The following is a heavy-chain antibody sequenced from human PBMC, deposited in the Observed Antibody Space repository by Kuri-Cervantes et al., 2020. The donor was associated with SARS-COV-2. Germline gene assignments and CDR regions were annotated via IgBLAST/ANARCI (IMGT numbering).Heavy chain of an antibody. CDR3: ARDLYYYDSSGPEGYYYYGMDV. CDR2: IIPIFGTA. J-gene: IGHJ6*02. CDR1: GGTFSSYA. Sequence: SVKVSCKASGGTFSSYAISWVRQAPGQGPEWMGGIIPIFGTANYAQKFQGRVTITADKSTSTAYMELSSLRSEDTAVYYCARDLYYYDSSGPEGYYYYGMDVWGQGTTVTVSS. V-gene: IGHV1-69*06. D-gene: IGHD3-22*01.